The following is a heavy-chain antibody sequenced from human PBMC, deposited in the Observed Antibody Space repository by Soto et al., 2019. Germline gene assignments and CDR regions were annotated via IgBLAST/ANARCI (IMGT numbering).Heavy chain of an antibody. CDR2: VRHTGNT. Sequence: QLQLQESGSGLVKPSQTLSLTCTVSGASISSGDYSWSWLRQPPGKALEWIGYVRHTGNTYYNPSLKSRLTISPDRSKNQFSLRLSSVTAADTAVYYCARDRRDGYRGEVFDYWGQGILVIVSS. J-gene: IGHJ4*02. CDR1: GASISSGDYS. D-gene: IGHD5-12*01. V-gene: IGHV4-30-2*01. CDR3: ARDRRDGYRGEVFDY.